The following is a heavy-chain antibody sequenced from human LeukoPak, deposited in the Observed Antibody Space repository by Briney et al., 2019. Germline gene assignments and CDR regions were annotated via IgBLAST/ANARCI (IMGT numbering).Heavy chain of an antibody. Sequence: GGSLRLSCAASGFTFSSYGMHWVRQAPGKGLEWVAFIRYDGSNKYYADSVKGRFTISRDNSKNTLYLQMNSLRAEDTAVYYCAKVGLTYYYDSSGPEGGYFDYWGQGTLVTVSS. CDR3: AKVGLTYYYDSSGPEGGYFDY. V-gene: IGHV3-30*02. CDR2: IRYDGSNK. CDR1: GFTFSSYG. D-gene: IGHD3-22*01. J-gene: IGHJ4*02.